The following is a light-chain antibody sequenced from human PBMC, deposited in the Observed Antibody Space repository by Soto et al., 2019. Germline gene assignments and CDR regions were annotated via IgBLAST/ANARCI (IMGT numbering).Light chain of an antibody. Sequence: DFQMTQSPSSLSASVGDTVTITCRASQGIGTFLTWYQQKPGKAPKLLIYAASDLLSGVSSRFSGSGSGTDFTLTISSLQPEDFATYYCQQCYSTPQITFGPGTKVDMK. CDR3: QQCYSTPQIT. CDR2: AAS. V-gene: IGKV1-39*01. J-gene: IGKJ3*01. CDR1: QGIGTF.